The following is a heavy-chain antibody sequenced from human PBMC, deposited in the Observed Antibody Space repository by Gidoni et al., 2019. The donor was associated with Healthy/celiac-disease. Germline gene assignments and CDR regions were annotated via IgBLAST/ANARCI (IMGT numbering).Heavy chain of an antibody. D-gene: IGHD3-3*01. V-gene: IGHV3-15*01. CDR2: IKSKTDGGTT. CDR1: GFTFSNAW. Sequence: EVQLVESGGGLVKPGGSLRLSCAASGFTFSNAWMSWVRQAPGKGLEWVGRIKSKTDGGTTDYAAPVKGRFTISRDDSKNTLYLQMNSLKTEDTAVYYCTTDDDYDFWSGSFDYWGQGTLVTVSS. J-gene: IGHJ4*02. CDR3: TTDDDYDFWSGSFDY.